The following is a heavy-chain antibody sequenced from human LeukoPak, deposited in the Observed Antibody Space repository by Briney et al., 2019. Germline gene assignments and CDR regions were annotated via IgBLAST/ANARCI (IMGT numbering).Heavy chain of an antibody. CDR1: GFTFSSYA. CDR3: AKSRGESRGASNY. V-gene: IGHV3-23*01. CDR2: ISGSGDTT. J-gene: IGHJ4*02. Sequence: GGSLRLSCAASGFTFSSYAMNWVRQAPGKGLEWVSFISGSGDTTYYADSVKGRFTISRDSSKNTLYLQMNSLRAEDTAVYYCAKSRGESRGASNYWVQGTLVTVSS. D-gene: IGHD1-26*01.